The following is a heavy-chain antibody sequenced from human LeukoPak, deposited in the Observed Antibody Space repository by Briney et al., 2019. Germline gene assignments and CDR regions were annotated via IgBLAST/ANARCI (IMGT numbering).Heavy chain of an antibody. D-gene: IGHD4-17*01. CDR1: GYTFTSYD. CDR3: ARINHDYGEGGDFDY. V-gene: IGHV1-8*01. CDR2: MNPNSGNT. Sequence: ASVTVSCKASGYTFTSYDINWVRQATAQGLEGMGLMNPNSGNTGYAQKFQGRVTMTRNTSISTAYMELSSLRSEDTAVYYCARINHDYGEGGDFDYWGQGTLVTVSS. J-gene: IGHJ4*02.